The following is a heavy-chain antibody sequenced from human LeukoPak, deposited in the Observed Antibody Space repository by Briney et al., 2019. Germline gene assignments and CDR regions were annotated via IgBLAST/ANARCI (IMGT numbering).Heavy chain of an antibody. D-gene: IGHD1-14*01. CDR2: FCTTGST. CDR1: GGSISSYY. V-gene: IGHV4-4*07. CDR3: ATGAGDFDH. Sequence: SETLSLTCTVSGGSISSYYWSWLRQPAGKGLEWIGRFCTTGSTNYSPSLKSRVTVSVDTSKNQFSLNLISVTAADTAVYYCATGAGDFDHWGQGILVTVSS. J-gene: IGHJ4*02.